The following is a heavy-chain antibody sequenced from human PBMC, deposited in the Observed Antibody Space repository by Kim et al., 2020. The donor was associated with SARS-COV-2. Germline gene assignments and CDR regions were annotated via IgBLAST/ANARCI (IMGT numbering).Heavy chain of an antibody. D-gene: IGHD6-13*01. J-gene: IGHJ4*02. Sequence: GDITASADSGKGRFTISRDNSKNTLYLQMSSLRAEDTAIYYCANPRQPDYWGQGTLVTVSS. CDR3: ANPRQPDY. V-gene: IGHV3-23*01. CDR2: GDIT.